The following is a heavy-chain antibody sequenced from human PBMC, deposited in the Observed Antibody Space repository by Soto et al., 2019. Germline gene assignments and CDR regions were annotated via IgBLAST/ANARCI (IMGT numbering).Heavy chain of an antibody. Sequence: EVQLVESGGGLVQPGGSLRLSCAASGFTFSSYWMSWVRQAPGKGLEWVANIKQDGSEKYYVDSVKGRFTISRDNAKNSLYLQMNSLRAEDTAVYYCARDFFVAAAQYYYYYYGMDVWGQGTTVTVSS. CDR3: ARDFFVAAAQYYYYYYGMDV. J-gene: IGHJ6*02. CDR1: GFTFSSYW. V-gene: IGHV3-7*01. CDR2: IKQDGSEK. D-gene: IGHD6-13*01.